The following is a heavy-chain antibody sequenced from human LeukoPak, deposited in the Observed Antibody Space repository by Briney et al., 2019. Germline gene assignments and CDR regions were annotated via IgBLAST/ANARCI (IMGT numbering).Heavy chain of an antibody. J-gene: IGHJ4*02. D-gene: IGHD6-6*01. CDR3: AKDPRFSSQFDY. CDR1: GFTFNSFS. CDR2: ISHDGTKK. Sequence: GRSLRLSCAASGFTFNSFSMHWVRQAPGKGLGSLAVISHDGTKKYYADSVKGRFTISRDNSKNTLYLQMNSLRAEDTAVYYCAKDPRFSSQFDYWGQGTLVTVSS. V-gene: IGHV3-30*04.